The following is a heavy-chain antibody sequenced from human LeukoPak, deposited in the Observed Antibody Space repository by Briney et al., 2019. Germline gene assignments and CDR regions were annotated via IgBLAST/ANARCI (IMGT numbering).Heavy chain of an antibody. CDR1: GYSISSGYY. J-gene: IGHJ4*02. D-gene: IGHD2-15*01. Sequence: SETLSLTCAVSGYSISSGYYWGWFRQPPGKGLEWIGSIYHSGSTYYNPSLKSRVTISVDTSKNQFSLKLSSVTAADTAVYYCARGIVADYWGQGTLVTVSS. CDR2: IYHSGST. V-gene: IGHV4-38-2*01. CDR3: ARGIVADY.